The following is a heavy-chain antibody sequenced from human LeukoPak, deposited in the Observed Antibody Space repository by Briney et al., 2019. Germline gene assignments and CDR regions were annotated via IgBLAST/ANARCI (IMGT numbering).Heavy chain of an antibody. CDR1: GITFSMYS. V-gene: IGHV3-48*01. J-gene: IGHJ6*04. CDR2: ISSSSSIR. D-gene: IGHD6-6*01. CDR3: SGENTEYSTSGLGV. Sequence: GGSLRLSCAASGITFSMYSMNWVRQAPGKGLEWVSYISSSSSIRYYADSVKGRFTISRDNAKDSLYLQMNSLRVEDTAVYYCSGENTEYSTSGLGVWGKGTTVTVSS.